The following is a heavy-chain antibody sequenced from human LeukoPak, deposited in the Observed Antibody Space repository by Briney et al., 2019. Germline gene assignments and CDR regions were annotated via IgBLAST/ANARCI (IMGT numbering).Heavy chain of an antibody. CDR3: ARAPRAAAHRSYFDY. V-gene: IGHV4-31*03. CDR1: GGSISSGGYY. Sequence: SETLSLTCTVSGGSISSGGYYWSWIRQHPGKGLEWIGYIYYSGSTYYNPSLKSRVTISVDTSKNQFSLKLSSVTAADTAVYYCARAPRAAAHRSYFDYWGQGTLVTVSS. D-gene: IGHD2-15*01. J-gene: IGHJ4*02. CDR2: IYYSGST.